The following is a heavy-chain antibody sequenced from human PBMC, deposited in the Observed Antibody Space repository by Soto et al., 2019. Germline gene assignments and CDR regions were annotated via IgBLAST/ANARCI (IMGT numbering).Heavy chain of an antibody. CDR1: GYSFTSYW. CDR3: ARRAWDCSSTSCYGIDWFDP. D-gene: IGHD2-2*01. J-gene: IGHJ5*02. CDR2: IYPGDSDT. Sequence: GESLKISCKGSGYSFTSYWIGWVRQMPGKGLEWMGIIYPGDSDTRYSPSFQGQVTIPADKSISTAYLQWSSLKASDTAMYYCARRAWDCSSTSCYGIDWFDPWGQGTLVTVSS. V-gene: IGHV5-51*01.